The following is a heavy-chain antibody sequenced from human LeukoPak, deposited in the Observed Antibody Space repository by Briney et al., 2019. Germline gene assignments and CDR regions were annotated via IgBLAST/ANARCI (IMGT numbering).Heavy chain of an antibody. V-gene: IGHV3-53*01. Sequence: GGSLRLSCAASGFTVSSNYMSWVRQAPGKGLEWGSVIYSGGSTYYADSVKGRLTISRDNSKNTLYLQMNSLRAEDTAVYYCARDHGRIAVAGPYYYYGMDVWGQGTTVTVSS. CDR2: IYSGGST. CDR1: GFTVSSNY. J-gene: IGHJ6*02. CDR3: ARDHGRIAVAGPYYYYGMDV. D-gene: IGHD6-19*01.